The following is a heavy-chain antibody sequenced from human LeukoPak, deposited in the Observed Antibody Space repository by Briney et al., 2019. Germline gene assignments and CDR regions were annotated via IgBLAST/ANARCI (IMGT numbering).Heavy chain of an antibody. Sequence: GGSLRLSCAASGFAVSSNYMSWVRQAPGKGLEWVSYISSSSSTIYYADSVKGRFTISRDNAKNSLYLHMNSLRVEDTAVYYCARGGYCSSTSCPKPKYFDYWGQGTLVTVSS. J-gene: IGHJ4*02. CDR3: ARGGYCSSTSCPKPKYFDY. CDR1: GFAVSSNY. D-gene: IGHD2-2*01. V-gene: IGHV3-48*01. CDR2: ISSSSSTI.